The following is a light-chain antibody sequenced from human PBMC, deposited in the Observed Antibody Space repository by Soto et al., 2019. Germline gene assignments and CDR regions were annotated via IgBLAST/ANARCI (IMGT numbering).Light chain of an antibody. V-gene: IGKV3-11*01. CDR3: QQRSNWPPKT. CDR1: QSVSSY. J-gene: IGKJ1*01. Sequence: IVLTQSPATLSLSPGERATLSCMSSQSVSSYLAWYQKKPGQAPRLLFYDASNRATGIPARFSGSGSGTDFTLTISSLEPEDFAAYYCQQRSNWPPKTFGQGTKVDI. CDR2: DAS.